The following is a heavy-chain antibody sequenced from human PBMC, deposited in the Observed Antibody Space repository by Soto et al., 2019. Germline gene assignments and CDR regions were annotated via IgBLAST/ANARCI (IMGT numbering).Heavy chain of an antibody. D-gene: IGHD3-9*01. V-gene: IGHV4-4*02. CDR1: GGSISSSNW. Sequence: SETLSLTCAVSGGSISSSNWWSWVRQPPGKGLEWIGEIYHSGSTNYNPSLKSRVTISVDKSKNQFSLKLSSVTAADTAVYYCARLPLNYDILSGYYIYWFDPWGQGTLVTVSS. CDR3: ARLPLNYDILSGYYIYWFDP. J-gene: IGHJ5*02. CDR2: IYHSGST.